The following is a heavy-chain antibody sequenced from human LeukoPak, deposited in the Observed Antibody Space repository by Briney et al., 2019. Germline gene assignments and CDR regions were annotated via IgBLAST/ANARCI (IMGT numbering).Heavy chain of an antibody. Sequence: GGSLRLSCAASGFTFSSNWMSWARQAPGKGLEWVANIRQDGSDKYYMDSVKGRFTISRDNAKNSLSLQMNSLRVEDTAVYYCARDRDCGDGGCYPHFDYWGQGVRVTVSS. V-gene: IGHV3-7*01. CDR2: IRQDGSDK. CDR1: GFTFSSNW. D-gene: IGHD2-15*01. J-gene: IGHJ4*02. CDR3: ARDRDCGDGGCYPHFDY.